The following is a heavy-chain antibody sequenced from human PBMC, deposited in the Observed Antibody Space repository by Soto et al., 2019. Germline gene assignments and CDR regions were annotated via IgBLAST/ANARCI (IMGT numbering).Heavy chain of an antibody. D-gene: IGHD5-12*01. CDR2: INAGNGNT. CDR3: ARDLGLGSCYDFGLYYYGMDV. CDR1: GYTFTSYA. V-gene: IGHV1-3*01. J-gene: IGHJ6*04. Sequence: AASVKVSCKASGYTFTSYAMHWVRQAPGQRLEWMGWINAGNGNTKYSQKFQGRVTITRDTSASTAYMELRSLRSDDTAVYYCARDLGLGSCYDFGLYYYGMDVWGKGTTVTVSS.